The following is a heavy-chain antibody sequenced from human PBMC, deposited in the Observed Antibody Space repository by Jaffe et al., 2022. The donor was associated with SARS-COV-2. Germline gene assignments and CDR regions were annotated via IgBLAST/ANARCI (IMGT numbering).Heavy chain of an antibody. CDR3: AKEPLAYCGGDCQYYFDY. J-gene: IGHJ4*02. V-gene: IGHV3-30*18. CDR2: ISYDGSNK. CDR1: GFTFSSYG. D-gene: IGHD2-21*02. Sequence: QVQLVESGGGVVQPGRSLRLSCAASGFTFSSYGMHWVRQAPGKGLEWVAVISYDGSNKYYADSVKGRFTISRDNSKNTLYLQMNSLRAEDTAVYYCAKEPLAYCGGDCQYYFDYWGQGTLVTVSS.